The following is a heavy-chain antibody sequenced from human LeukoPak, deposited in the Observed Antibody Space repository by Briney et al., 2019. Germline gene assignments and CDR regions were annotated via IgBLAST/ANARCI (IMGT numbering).Heavy chain of an antibody. CDR1: GYTFTGYY. D-gene: IGHD3-10*01. V-gene: IGHV1-2*06. CDR3: ARLRWAVRGVIIGMDV. Sequence: ASVKVSCKASGYTFTGYYKHWVRQAPGQGLEWMGRINPNSGGTNYAQKFQGRVTMTRDTSISTAYMELSRLRSDDTAVYYCARLRWAVRGVIIGMDVWGQGTTVTVSS. J-gene: IGHJ6*02. CDR2: INPNSGGT.